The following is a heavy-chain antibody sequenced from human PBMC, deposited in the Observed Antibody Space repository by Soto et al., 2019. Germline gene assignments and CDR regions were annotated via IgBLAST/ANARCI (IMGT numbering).Heavy chain of an antibody. J-gene: IGHJ4*02. CDR1: GYSFTSYW. Sequence: GESLKISCNGSGYSFTSYWIGWVRQMPWKGLEWMGIIYPGDSDTRYSPSFQGQVTISADKSISTAYLQWSSLKASDTAMYYCARGTIGYCSSTSCIIDYWGQGTLVTVSS. CDR3: ARGTIGYCSSTSCIIDY. D-gene: IGHD2-2*01. V-gene: IGHV5-51*01. CDR2: IYPGDSDT.